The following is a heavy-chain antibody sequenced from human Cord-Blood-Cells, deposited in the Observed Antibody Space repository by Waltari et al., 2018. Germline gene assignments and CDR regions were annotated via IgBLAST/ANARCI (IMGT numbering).Heavy chain of an antibody. Sequence: QVQLVQSGAEVKKPGASVKVSCKASGYTFTSYYMHWVPQAPGQGPEWKGIINPSGGSTSYAQKFQGRVTMTRDTSTSTVYMELSSLRSEDTAVYYCARDRAKAARRFDYWGQGTLVTVSS. CDR1: GYTFTSYY. J-gene: IGHJ4*02. CDR3: ARDRAKAARRFDY. CDR2: INPSGGST. V-gene: IGHV1-46*01. D-gene: IGHD6-6*01.